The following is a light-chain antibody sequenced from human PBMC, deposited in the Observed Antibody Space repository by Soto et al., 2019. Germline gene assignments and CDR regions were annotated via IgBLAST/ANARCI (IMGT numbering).Light chain of an antibody. CDR3: QHYRSAPFT. Sequence: EIVLAQSPATLSLFPGERATLSCRASQSISSYLAWYQHKPGQAPWLLIYDASNRATGIPARFSRSGSGTDFTLTISSLEPEDFAVYYCQHYRSAPFTFGPGTKVEIK. J-gene: IGKJ3*01. CDR1: QSISSY. CDR2: DAS. V-gene: IGKV3-11*01.